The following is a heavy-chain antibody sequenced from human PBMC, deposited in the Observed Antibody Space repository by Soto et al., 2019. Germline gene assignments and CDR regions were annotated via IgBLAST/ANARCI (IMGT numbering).Heavy chain of an antibody. CDR1: GCSISSRGDS. V-gene: IGHV4-30-2*01. CDR3: ARAGGTIADVFDI. D-gene: IGHD3-16*01. Sequence: PPVPHSLTCAVSGCSISSRGDSRSRIRQPPGKGREWVGYIYHSGITYYTPSLESRVTTSVDRSKDQFSLKLGSVTAADTAVYYCARAGGTIADVFDIWGQGTMVTGS. CDR2: IYHSGIT. J-gene: IGHJ3*02.